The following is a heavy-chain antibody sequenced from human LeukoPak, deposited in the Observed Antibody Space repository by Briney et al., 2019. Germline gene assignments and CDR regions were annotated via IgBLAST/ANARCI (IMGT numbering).Heavy chain of an antibody. CDR2: IKQDGSEK. CDR3: ARDFLMVYAKVIQTDYFDY. CDR1: EFPLRNYW. V-gene: IGHV3-7*01. Sequence: SGGSLRLSCTTFEFPLRNYWMSWVRQAPGKGLEWVATIKQDGSEKYYVDSVKGRFTISRDNAKNSLYLQMNSLRAEDTAVYYCARDFLMVYAKVIQTDYFDYWGQGTLVTVSS. J-gene: IGHJ4*02. D-gene: IGHD2-8*01.